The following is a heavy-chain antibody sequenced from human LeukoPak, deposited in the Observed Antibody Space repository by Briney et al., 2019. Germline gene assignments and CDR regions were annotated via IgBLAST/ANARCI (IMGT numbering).Heavy chain of an antibody. CDR3: ARDFSVLTGYYHSYYFDY. D-gene: IGHD3-9*01. CDR1: GVTFSGYA. CDR2: ISFDGGNE. Sequence: GGALRVSCAESGVTFSGYAIRWVCQAPGKGLGWVAVISFDGGNEYYSDSVKGRFTISRDNSKSTLYLQMTRMRAEDTAVYFCARDFSVLTGYYHSYYFDYWGQGTLVTVSS. J-gene: IGHJ4*02. V-gene: IGHV3-30*04.